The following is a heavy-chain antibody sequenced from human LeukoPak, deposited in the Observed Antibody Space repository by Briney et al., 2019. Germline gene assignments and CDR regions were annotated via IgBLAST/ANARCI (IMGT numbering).Heavy chain of an antibody. CDR2: ISSSDDGT. Sequence: GGSLRLSCAASGFSLSSYAMSWVRQAPGKGLEWVSAISSSDDGTYHAGSVRGRFTISRDSSKNTLYLQMNNLRTEDAAIYYCAKAPVTSCRGAFCYPLDSWGQGTLVAVSS. CDR1: GFSLSSYA. J-gene: IGHJ4*02. D-gene: IGHD2-15*01. CDR3: AKAPVTSCRGAFCYPLDS. V-gene: IGHV3-23*01.